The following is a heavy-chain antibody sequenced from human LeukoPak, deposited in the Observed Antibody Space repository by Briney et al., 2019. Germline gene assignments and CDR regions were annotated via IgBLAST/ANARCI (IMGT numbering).Heavy chain of an antibody. CDR1: GFTFSSYS. J-gene: IGHJ4*02. Sequence: GGSLRLSCAASGFTFSSYSMNWVRQAPGKGLEWVSSISSSSSYIYYADSVKGRFTISRDNAKNSLYLQMNSLRAEDTAVYYRARVGVGYYGSGSYYDYWGQGTLVTVSS. CDR2: ISSSSSYI. CDR3: ARVGVGYYGSGSYYDY. V-gene: IGHV3-21*01. D-gene: IGHD3-10*01.